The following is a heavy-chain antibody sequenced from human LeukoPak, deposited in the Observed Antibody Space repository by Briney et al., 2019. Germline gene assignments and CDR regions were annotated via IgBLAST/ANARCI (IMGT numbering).Heavy chain of an antibody. CDR3: ATETIGRHYDY. CDR1: GFTFSSCG. V-gene: IGHV3-21*01. D-gene: IGHD1-14*01. CDR2: IGPTGTDR. J-gene: IGHJ4*02. Sequence: GGSLRLSCAASGFTFSSCGFNWVRQAPGKGLEWVSYIGPTGTDRYYTDSVRSRFTISRDNAKNSMYLQMDSLRDEDTAVYYCATETIGRHYDYWGQGTLLTVSS.